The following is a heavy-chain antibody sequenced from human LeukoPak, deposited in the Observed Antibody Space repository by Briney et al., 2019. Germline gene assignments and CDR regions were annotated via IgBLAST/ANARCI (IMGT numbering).Heavy chain of an antibody. Sequence: ASVKVSCKASGYTFTSYDINWVRQATGQGLEWMGWMNPNSGNTGYAQKFQGRVTMTRNTSISTAYMGLSSLRSEDTAVYYCARGPATVTINWFDPWGQGTLVTVSS. CDR1: GYTFTSYD. J-gene: IGHJ5*02. CDR2: MNPNSGNT. V-gene: IGHV1-8*01. D-gene: IGHD4-17*01. CDR3: ARGPATVTINWFDP.